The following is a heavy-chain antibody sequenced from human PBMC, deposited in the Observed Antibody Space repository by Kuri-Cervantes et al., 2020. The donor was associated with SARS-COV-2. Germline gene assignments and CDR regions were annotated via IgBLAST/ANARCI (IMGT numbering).Heavy chain of an antibody. J-gene: IGHJ3*02. CDR1: GFTFRSYE. CDR3: ATGKTPVRFLEWSNSRGDAFDI. Sequence: GESLKISCAASGFTFRSYEMNWVRQAPGKGLEWVSYISSSGSTIYYADSVKGRFTISRDNAKNSLYLQMNSLRAEETAVYYCATGKTPVRFLEWSNSRGDAFDIWGPGTMGT. V-gene: IGHV3-48*03. CDR2: ISSSGSTI. D-gene: IGHD3-3*01.